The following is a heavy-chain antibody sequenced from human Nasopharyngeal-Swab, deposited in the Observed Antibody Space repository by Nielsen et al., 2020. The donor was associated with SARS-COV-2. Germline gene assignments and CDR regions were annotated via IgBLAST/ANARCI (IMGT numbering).Heavy chain of an antibody. D-gene: IGHD6-19*01. V-gene: IGHV3-33*01. CDR3: ARGFTGWYGYYFDY. CDR2: IWYDGSNK. Sequence: WIRQPPGKGLEWVAVIWYDGSNKYYADSVKGRFTFSRHNSKNTLYLQMNSLRAEDTAVYYCARGFTGWYGYYFDYWGQGTLVTVSS. J-gene: IGHJ4*02.